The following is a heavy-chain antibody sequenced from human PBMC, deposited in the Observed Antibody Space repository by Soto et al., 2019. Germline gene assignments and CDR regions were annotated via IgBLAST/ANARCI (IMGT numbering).Heavy chain of an antibody. V-gene: IGHV1-8*01. CDR3: ARGRIGGYWFDP. J-gene: IGHJ5*02. Sequence: EASVKVSCKASGYTFTSYDINWVRQATGQGLEWMGWMNPNSGNTGYAQKFQGRVTMTRITSKSTAYLELSSLRSEDTAVYYCARGRIGGYWFDPWGQGSLVTVS. CDR2: MNPNSGNT. CDR1: GYTFTSYD. D-gene: IGHD3-3*01.